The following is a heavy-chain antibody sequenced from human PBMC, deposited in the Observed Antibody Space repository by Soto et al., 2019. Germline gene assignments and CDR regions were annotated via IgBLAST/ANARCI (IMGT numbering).Heavy chain of an antibody. CDR1: GFTFDDYT. J-gene: IGHJ4*02. Sequence: EVQLVESGGVVVQPGGSLRLSCAASGFTFDDYTMYWVRQAPGKGLEWVSLISWDGGSTYYADSVKGRFTISRDNSKNSLYLQMNSLRTEDTALYYCAKGMFRYCSGGSCPPPLDYWGQGTLVTVSS. V-gene: IGHV3-43*01. D-gene: IGHD2-15*01. CDR3: AKGMFRYCSGGSCPPPLDY. CDR2: ISWDGGST.